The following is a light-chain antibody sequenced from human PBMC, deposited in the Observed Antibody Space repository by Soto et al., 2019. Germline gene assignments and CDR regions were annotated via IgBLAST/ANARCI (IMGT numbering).Light chain of an antibody. CDR1: SGHSSYA. CDR3: QTWGTGIRV. Sequence: QLVLTQSPSASASLGASVKLTCTLSSGHSSYAIAWHQQQPEKGPRYLMKLNSDGSHSKGDGIPDRFSGPSSGAERYLTISSLQSEEEADYYCQTWGTGIRVFGGGTKLTVL. V-gene: IGLV4-69*01. J-gene: IGLJ2*01. CDR2: LNSDGSH.